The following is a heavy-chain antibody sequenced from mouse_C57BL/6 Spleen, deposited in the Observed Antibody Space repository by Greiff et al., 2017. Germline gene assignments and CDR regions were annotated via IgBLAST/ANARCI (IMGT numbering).Heavy chain of an antibody. Sequence: VQLQQSDAELVKPGASVKISCKVSGYTFTDHTIHWMKQRPEQGLAWIGYIYPRDGSTKYNEKFKGKATLTADKSSSTAYMQLNSLTSEDSAVYCSARKGSDFAWFAYWGQGTLVTVSA. CDR1: GYTFTDHT. V-gene: IGHV1-78*01. CDR3: ARKGSDFAWFAY. CDR2: IYPRDGST. J-gene: IGHJ3*01.